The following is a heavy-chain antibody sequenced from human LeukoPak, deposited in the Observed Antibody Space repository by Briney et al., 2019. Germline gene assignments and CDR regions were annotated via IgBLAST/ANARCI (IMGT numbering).Heavy chain of an antibody. J-gene: IGHJ3*02. CDR1: GFTFSDYY. D-gene: IGHD3-16*01. V-gene: IGHV3-11*04. CDR2: ISSSGSTI. Sequence: PEGSLRLSCAASGFTFSDYYMSWIRQAPGKGLDWVSYISSSGSTIYYADSVKGRFTISRDNAKNSLYLQMNSLRAEDTAVYYCASSPQRPITTKVAFDIWGQGTMVTVSS. CDR3: ASSPQRPITTKVAFDI.